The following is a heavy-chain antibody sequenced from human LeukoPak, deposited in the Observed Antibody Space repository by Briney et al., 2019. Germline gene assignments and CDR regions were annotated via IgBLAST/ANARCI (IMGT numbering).Heavy chain of an antibody. J-gene: IGHJ4*02. D-gene: IGHD4-11*01. CDR3: ADPTVADF. Sequence: GGSLRLSCAGSGFTLSDYAMSWVRQAPGKGLEWVSAISGSGRHIYYADSVKGRFTISRDNSKKTVYLQMNSLRAEDTAVYYCADPTVADFWSQGTLVTVSS. V-gene: IGHV3-23*01. CDR2: ISGSGRHI. CDR1: GFTLSDYA.